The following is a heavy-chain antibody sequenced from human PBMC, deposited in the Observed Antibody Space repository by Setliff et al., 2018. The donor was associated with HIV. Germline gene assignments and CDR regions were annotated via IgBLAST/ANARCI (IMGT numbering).Heavy chain of an antibody. V-gene: IGHV4-38-2*01. CDR3: ARGRRSSGWYVYH. D-gene: IGHD6-19*01. J-gene: IGHJ4*02. Sequence: SETLSLTCAVSGYSISSGYYWGWIRQPPGKGLEWIGNIYHHGTTYYNPSLKSRVTISVDTSTNQFSLKLSSVTAADTAVYYCARGRRSSGWYVYHWGQGTLVTVSS. CDR1: GYSISSGYY. CDR2: IYHHGTT.